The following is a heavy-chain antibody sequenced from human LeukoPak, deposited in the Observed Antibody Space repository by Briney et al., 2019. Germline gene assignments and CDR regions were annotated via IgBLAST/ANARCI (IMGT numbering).Heavy chain of an antibody. CDR2: IYSGGST. Sequence: LSGGSLRLSCAASGFTVSSNYMSWVRQAPGKGLEWVSVIYSGGSTYYADSVKGRFTISRDNSKNTLYLQMNSLRAEDTAVYYCARRFGGAFDIWGQGTMVTVSS. CDR1: GFTVSSNY. D-gene: IGHD3-10*01. V-gene: IGHV3-53*01. CDR3: ARRFGGAFDI. J-gene: IGHJ3*02.